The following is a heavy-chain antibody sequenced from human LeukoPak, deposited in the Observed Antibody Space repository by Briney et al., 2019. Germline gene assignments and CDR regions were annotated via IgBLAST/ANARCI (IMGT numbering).Heavy chain of an antibody. CDR3: ARVSDALYYYDSSGYYYFDY. J-gene: IGHJ4*02. CDR2: INHSGST. Sequence: PSETLSLTCAVYGGSFSGYYWSWIRQPPGKGLEWIGEINHSGSTNYNPSLKSRVTISVDTSKNQFSLKLSSVTAADTAVYYCARVSDALYYYDSSGYYYFDYWGQGTLVTVSS. V-gene: IGHV4-34*01. CDR1: GGSFSGYY. D-gene: IGHD3-22*01.